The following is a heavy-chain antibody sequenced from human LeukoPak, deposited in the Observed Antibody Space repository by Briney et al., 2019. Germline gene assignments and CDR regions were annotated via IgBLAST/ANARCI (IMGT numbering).Heavy chain of an antibody. CDR2: ISNNGNTR. V-gene: IGHV3-11*04. CDR1: GFTFSDYY. J-gene: IGHJ4*02. CDR3: ARPTLLRYFDWLRGDFNY. Sequence: TGGSLRLSCAASGFTFSDYYMSWIRQAPGKGLEWVSYISNNGNTRYYADPVKGRFTISRDNAKNSLYLQMNSLRAEDTAVYYCARPTLLRYFDWLRGDFNYWGQGTLVTVSS. D-gene: IGHD3-9*01.